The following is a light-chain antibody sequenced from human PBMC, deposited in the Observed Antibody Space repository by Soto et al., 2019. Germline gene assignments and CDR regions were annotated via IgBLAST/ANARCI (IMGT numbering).Light chain of an antibody. Sequence: VLTQSPATLSLSPGERATLSCRSSQSIHTSLAWYQKKPGQPPRLAFYDSTLRANGVPDRFGGSRSGTELTLTINNLEPEDFAVYYCQQRNVWPPITFGQGTRLEIK. J-gene: IGKJ5*01. CDR3: QQRNVWPPIT. V-gene: IGKV3-11*01. CDR1: QSIHTS. CDR2: DST.